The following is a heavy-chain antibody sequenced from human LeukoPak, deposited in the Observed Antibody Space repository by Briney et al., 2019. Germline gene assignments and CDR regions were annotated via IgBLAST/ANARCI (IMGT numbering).Heavy chain of an antibody. CDR1: GFTFSSYA. J-gene: IGHJ4*02. CDR2: ISGSGGST. Sequence: PGGSLRLSCAASGFTFSSYAMSWVRQAPGKGLEWVSAISGSGGSTYYADSVKGRFTISRDNPKNSLYLQMNSLRAEDTAVYYCARMGDYSFGYAPYFDLWGQGTLVTVSS. D-gene: IGHD2-15*01. V-gene: IGHV3-23*01. CDR3: ARMGDYSFGYAPYFDL.